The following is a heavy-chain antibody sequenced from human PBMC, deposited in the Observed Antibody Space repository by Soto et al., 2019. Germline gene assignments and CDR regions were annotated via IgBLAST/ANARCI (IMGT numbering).Heavy chain of an antibody. V-gene: IGHV4-39*01. CDR3: ARRERWLQPGGFDY. CDR1: GGSISSSSYY. J-gene: IGHJ4*02. CDR2: IYYSGST. Sequence: PSETLSLTCTVSGGSISSSSYYWGWIRQPPGKGLEWIGSIYYSGSTYYNPSLKSRVTISVDTSKNQFSLKLSSVTAADTAVYYCARRERWLQPGGFDYWGQGTLVTVSS. D-gene: IGHD5-12*01.